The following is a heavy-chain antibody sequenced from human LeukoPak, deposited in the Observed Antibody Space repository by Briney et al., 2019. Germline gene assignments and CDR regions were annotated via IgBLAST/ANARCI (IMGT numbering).Heavy chain of an antibody. CDR2: ISSSSSYI. J-gene: IGHJ4*02. D-gene: IGHD5-24*01. V-gene: IGHV3-21*01. Sequence: PGGSLRLSCAASGFTVSSNYMSWVRQAPGKGLEWVSSISSSSSYIYYADSVKGRFTISRDNAKNSLYLQMNSLRAEDTAVYYCARDRDGYNFSPSFDYWGQGTLVTVSS. CDR3: ARDRDGYNFSPSFDY. CDR1: GFTVSSNY.